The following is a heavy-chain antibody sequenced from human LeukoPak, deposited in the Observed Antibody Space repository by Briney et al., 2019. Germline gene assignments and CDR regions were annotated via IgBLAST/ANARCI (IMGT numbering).Heavy chain of an antibody. J-gene: IGHJ4*02. CDR1: GFTFSSYA. Sequence: GGSLRLSCAASGFTFSSYAMSWVRQAPGKGLEWVSAISGSGGSTYYADSVKGRFTISRDNSKNTLYLQMNSLRAEDTAAYYCAKVGGPAPLYYFDYWGQGTLVTVSS. V-gene: IGHV3-23*01. CDR3: AKVGGPAPLYYFDY. CDR2: ISGSGGST. D-gene: IGHD2-2*01.